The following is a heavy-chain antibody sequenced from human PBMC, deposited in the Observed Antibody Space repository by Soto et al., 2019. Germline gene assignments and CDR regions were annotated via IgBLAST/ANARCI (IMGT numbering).Heavy chain of an antibody. D-gene: IGHD3-3*01. J-gene: IGHJ5*02. CDR1: GFIFTDYA. CDR2: ISGSGVSI. V-gene: IGHV3-23*01. CDR3: VKRPDSSDRSGYPA. Sequence: GGSLRLSCAASGFIFTDYAMTWVRQAPGKGLEWVSVISGSGVSIYYTDSVRGRFTISRDNSKNTLYLQMHSLRPEDTAVYFCVKRPDSSDRSGYPAWGQGIHVTVST.